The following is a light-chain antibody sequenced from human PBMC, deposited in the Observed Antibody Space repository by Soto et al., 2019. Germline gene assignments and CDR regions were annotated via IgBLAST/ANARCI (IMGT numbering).Light chain of an antibody. CDR1: QSVVRY. V-gene: IGKV3-11*01. Sequence: EIVFTQSPATLSLSPGETATLSCMASQSVVRYFSWFQQNPGQAARLLIYDASNRATGIPARFSGSGSVTDFTLTISRLEPADLAASYCQQRYQCPPLTFGGGTKVEI. CDR2: DAS. J-gene: IGKJ4*01. CDR3: QQRYQCPPLT.